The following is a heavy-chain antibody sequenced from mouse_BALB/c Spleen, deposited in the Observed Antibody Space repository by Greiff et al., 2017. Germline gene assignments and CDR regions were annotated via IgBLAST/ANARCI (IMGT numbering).Heavy chain of an antibody. CDR1: GFTFSDYY. CDR3: ARGDLGRKGWFAY. CDR2: ISDGGSYT. V-gene: IGHV5-4*02. J-gene: IGHJ3*01. D-gene: IGHD4-1*01. Sequence: EVKLMESGGGLVKPGGSLKLSCAASGFTFSDYYMYWVRQTPEKRLEWVATISDGGSYTYYPDSVKGRFTISRDNAKNNLYLQMSSLKSEDTAMYYCARGDLGRKGWFAYWGQGTLVTVSA.